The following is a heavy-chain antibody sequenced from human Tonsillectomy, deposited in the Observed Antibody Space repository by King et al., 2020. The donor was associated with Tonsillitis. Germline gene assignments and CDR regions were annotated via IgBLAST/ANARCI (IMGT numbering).Heavy chain of an antibody. CDR2: IGGTAGDT. Sequence: VQLVESGGGLVQPGGSLRLSCAASGFTFSTYAMSWVRQAPGKGLEWVSAIGGTAGDTYYADSVKGRFTISRDNSKNTLYLQMNSLRAEDTAVYYCANSPRHSISWEGDYWGQGTLVTVSS. J-gene: IGHJ4*02. CDR3: ANSPRHSISWEGDY. V-gene: IGHV3-23*04. D-gene: IGHD6-13*01. CDR1: GFTFSTYA.